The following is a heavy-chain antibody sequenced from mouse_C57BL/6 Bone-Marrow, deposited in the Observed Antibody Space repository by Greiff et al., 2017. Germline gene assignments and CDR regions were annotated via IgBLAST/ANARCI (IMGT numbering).Heavy chain of an antibody. J-gene: IGHJ2*01. Sequence: EVQLVESGPELVKPGASVKISCKASGYSFTGYYMNWVKQSPEKSLEWIGEINPSTGGTTYNQKFKAKATLTVDKSSSTAYMQLKSLTSEDSAVYYCARNTTVVARGYFDYWGQGTTLTVSS. CDR1: GYSFTGYY. D-gene: IGHD1-1*01. CDR3: ARNTTVVARGYFDY. V-gene: IGHV1-42*01. CDR2: INPSTGGT.